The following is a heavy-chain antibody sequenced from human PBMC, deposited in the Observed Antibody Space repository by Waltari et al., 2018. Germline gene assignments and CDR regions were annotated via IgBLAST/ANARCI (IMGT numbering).Heavy chain of an antibody. CDR2: IDPKTGDI. CDR1: GYVFTAYA. Sequence: VQLVQPGAEVKQPGASVKVSCKASGYVFTAYAIHWVRLAPGHGPEWMGWIDPKTGDITYEQKFQGRLTMTTDMPLTTVYMELSRLKSDDTAVYYCAREFCSDGVCSDDAFDIWGQGTLVTVSS. V-gene: IGHV1-2*02. D-gene: IGHD2-15*01. J-gene: IGHJ3*02. CDR3: AREFCSDGVCSDDAFDI.